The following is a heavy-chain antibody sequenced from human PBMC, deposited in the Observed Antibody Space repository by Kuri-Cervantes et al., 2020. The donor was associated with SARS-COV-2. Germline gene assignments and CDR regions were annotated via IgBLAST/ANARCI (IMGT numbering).Heavy chain of an antibody. Sequence: ESLKISCTVSGGSISSYYWSWIRQPAGKGLEWIGRIYTSGSTNYNPSLKSRVTISVDTSKNQFSLKLSSVTAADTAVYYCARRNMDVWGKGTTVTVSS. J-gene: IGHJ6*03. CDR2: IYTSGST. V-gene: IGHV4-4*07. CDR1: GGSISSYY. CDR3: ARRNMDV.